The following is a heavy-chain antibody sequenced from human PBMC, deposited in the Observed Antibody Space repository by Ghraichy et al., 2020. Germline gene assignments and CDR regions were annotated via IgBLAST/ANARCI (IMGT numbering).Heavy chain of an antibody. CDR1: GDSVSSNSAA. CDR2: TYYRSKWYN. V-gene: IGHV6-1*01. D-gene: IGHD3-22*01. J-gene: IGHJ5*02. Sequence: SQTLSLTCAISGDSVSSNSAAWNWIRQSPSRGLEWLGRTYYRSKWYNDYAVSVKSRITINPDTSKNQFSLQLNSVTPEDTAVYYCAREDSSGPSVVPYRFDPWGQGTLVTVSS. CDR3: AREDSSGPSVVPYRFDP.